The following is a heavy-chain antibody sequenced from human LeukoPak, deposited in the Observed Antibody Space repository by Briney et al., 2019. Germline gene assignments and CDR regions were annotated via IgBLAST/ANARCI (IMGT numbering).Heavy chain of an antibody. D-gene: IGHD5-18*01. Sequence: LGGSLRLSCEPSGFTFSSYSMSWVRQAPGKGLEWVSAISGSGGSTYYADSVKGRFTISRDNSKNTLYLQMNSMRAEDTAVYYCARSGYSYGPIEFDYWGQGSLVTVSS. CDR3: ARSGYSYGPIEFDY. CDR1: GFTFSSYS. J-gene: IGHJ4*02. V-gene: IGHV3-23*01. CDR2: ISGSGGST.